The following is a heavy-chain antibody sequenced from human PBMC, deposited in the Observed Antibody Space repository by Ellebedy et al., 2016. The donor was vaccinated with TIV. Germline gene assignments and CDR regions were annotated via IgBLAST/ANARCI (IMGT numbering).Heavy chain of an antibody. D-gene: IGHD3-10*01. Sequence: SETLSLTCTVSDGSIASSSNYWGWIRQPPGKGLEWIGSIYYSGSTDYNPSLKSRVTLSADTSRTQFPLRLSSVTAADTAVYYCARWFGELLYVRWFDPWGQGTLVTVSS. CDR2: IYYSGST. CDR1: DGSIASSSNY. CDR3: ARWFGELLYVRWFDP. J-gene: IGHJ5*02. V-gene: IGHV4-39*01.